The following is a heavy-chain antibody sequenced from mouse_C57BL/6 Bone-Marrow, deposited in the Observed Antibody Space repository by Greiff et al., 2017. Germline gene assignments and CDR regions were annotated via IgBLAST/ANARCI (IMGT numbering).Heavy chain of an antibody. D-gene: IGHD1-1*01. V-gene: IGHV1-85*01. Sequence: QVQLKESGPELVKPGASVKLSCKASGYTFTSYDINWVKQRPGPGLEWIGWIYPRDGSTKYNEKFKGKATLTVDTSSSTAYMELHSLTSEDSAVYFCARWNYGSPFAYWGQGTLVTVSA. CDR2: IYPRDGST. CDR3: ARWNYGSPFAY. J-gene: IGHJ3*01. CDR1: GYTFTSYD.